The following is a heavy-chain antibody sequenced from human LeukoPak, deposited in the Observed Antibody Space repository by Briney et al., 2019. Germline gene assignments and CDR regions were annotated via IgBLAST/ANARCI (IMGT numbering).Heavy chain of an antibody. CDR1: GGTFSSYA. V-gene: IGHV1-69*05. Sequence: SVKVSCKASGGTFSSYAISWVRQAPGQGLEWMGGIIPIFGTANYAQKFQGRVTITTDESTSTAYMELSSLRSEDTAVYYCARDFGNIAARGVAFDIWGQGTMVTVSS. J-gene: IGHJ3*02. D-gene: IGHD6-6*01. CDR2: IIPIFGTA. CDR3: ARDFGNIAARGVAFDI.